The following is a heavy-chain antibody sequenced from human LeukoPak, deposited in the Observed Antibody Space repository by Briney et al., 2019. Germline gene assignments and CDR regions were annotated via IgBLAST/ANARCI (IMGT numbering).Heavy chain of an antibody. V-gene: IGHV3-30*02. CDR3: AKDLATTAPGGYFDY. Sequence: PGGSLRLSCAASGFTFSSYGMHWVRQAPGKGLEWVAFIRYDGSNKYYADSVKGRFTISRDNSKSTLYLQMNSLRAEDTAVYYCAKDLATTAPGGYFDYWGQGTLVTVSS. D-gene: IGHD4-11*01. CDR2: IRYDGSNK. J-gene: IGHJ4*02. CDR1: GFTFSSYG.